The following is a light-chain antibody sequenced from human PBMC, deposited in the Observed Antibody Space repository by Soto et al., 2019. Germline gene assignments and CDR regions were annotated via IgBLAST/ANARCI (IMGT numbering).Light chain of an antibody. CDR3: SSYAGANRV. V-gene: IGLV2-8*01. J-gene: IGLJ1*01. Sequence: QSALTQPPSASGSPGQSVTISCTGTSSDVGANNYVSWYQQHPGKAPKLMIYEVTKRPSGVPDRFSGSKSDNTASLTVSGLQAEDEDDYYCSSYAGANRVFGTGTKLTVL. CDR2: EVT. CDR1: SSDVGANNY.